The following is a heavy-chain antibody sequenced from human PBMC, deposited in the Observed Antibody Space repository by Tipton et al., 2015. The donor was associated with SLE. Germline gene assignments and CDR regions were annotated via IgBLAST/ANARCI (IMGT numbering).Heavy chain of an antibody. CDR2: IWYTGHNK. CDR3: ARDRSKTGPNAFNV. V-gene: IGHV3-33*01. J-gene: IGHJ3*01. CDR1: GFPFYG. Sequence: SLRLSCAASGFPFYGLHWVRQAPGPGLEWVASIWYTGHNKFYADSVKGRFTISKENSNNMLFLQMDSVRAEDTAVYYCARDRSKTGPNAFNVWGQGTMVTVSS. D-gene: IGHD1-1*01.